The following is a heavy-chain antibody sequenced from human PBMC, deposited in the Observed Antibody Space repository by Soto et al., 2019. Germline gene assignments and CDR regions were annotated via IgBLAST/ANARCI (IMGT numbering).Heavy chain of an antibody. Sequence: PGGSLRLSCAASGFTFSSYSMHWVRQAPGKGLEWVAVISCDGSNKYYADSVKGRFTISRDNSKNTLYLQMNSLRAEDTAVYYCAREVGGLVVDDYGGQGTLVTVSS. J-gene: IGHJ4*02. CDR1: GFTFSSYS. D-gene: IGHD6-19*01. CDR3: AREVGGLVVDDY. V-gene: IGHV3-30-3*01. CDR2: ISCDGSNK.